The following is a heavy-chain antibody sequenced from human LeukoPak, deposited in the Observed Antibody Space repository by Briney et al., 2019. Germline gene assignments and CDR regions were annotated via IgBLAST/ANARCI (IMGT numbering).Heavy chain of an antibody. V-gene: IGHV4-59*01. CDR2: VSNSGNT. Sequence: SETLSLTCIVSGGFINNFYWSWIRQPPGKGLEWIGYVSNSGNTNYNPSFRSRFTISVDTSKNQFSLKLTSMTAADTAVYFCARENYVFDIWGQGTMVTVSS. J-gene: IGHJ3*02. CDR1: GGFINNFY. CDR3: ARENYVFDI.